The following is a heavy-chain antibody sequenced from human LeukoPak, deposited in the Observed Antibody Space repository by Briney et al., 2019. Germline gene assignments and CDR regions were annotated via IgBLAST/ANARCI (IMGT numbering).Heavy chain of an antibody. V-gene: IGHV4-59*01. CDR3: ARDRYPTTSYYYYYMDV. Sequence: SETLSLTCTVSGGSISSYYWSWIRQPPGKGLEWIGYIYYSGSTNYNPSLKSRVTISVDTSKNQFSLKLSSVTAADTAVYYCARDRYPTTSYYYYYMDVWGKGTTVTVSS. J-gene: IGHJ6*03. D-gene: IGHD4-17*01. CDR1: GGSISSYY. CDR2: IYYSGST.